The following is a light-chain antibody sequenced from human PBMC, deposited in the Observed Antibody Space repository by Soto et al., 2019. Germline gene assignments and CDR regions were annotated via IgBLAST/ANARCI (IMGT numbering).Light chain of an antibody. J-gene: IGKJ1*01. CDR1: QSLSSD. V-gene: IGKV3-15*01. CDR3: QQYNKWPRT. CDR2: GAS. Sequence: EIVMTQSPATLSVSPGERATLPCRASQSLSSDLAWYQQKVGQAPRLLIYGASTRATGIPARYSGSGSGTEFNFTISSLQSEDFAVYYCQQYNKWPRTFGQGTKVDI.